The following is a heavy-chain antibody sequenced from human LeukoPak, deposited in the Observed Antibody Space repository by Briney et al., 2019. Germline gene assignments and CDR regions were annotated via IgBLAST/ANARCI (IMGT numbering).Heavy chain of an antibody. V-gene: IGHV1-18*01. Sequence: ASVKVSCKASGYTFSTYGISWVRQAPGQGLEWMGWISAYKGNTYYAQKLQGRVTMTTDTSTSTAYMELRSLRSDDTAIYYCARDLYYYGSGSYYDVFDVWSQGTIVSVPS. J-gene: IGHJ3*01. CDR2: ISAYKGNT. CDR1: GYTFSTYG. D-gene: IGHD3-10*01. CDR3: ARDLYYYGSGSYYDVFDV.